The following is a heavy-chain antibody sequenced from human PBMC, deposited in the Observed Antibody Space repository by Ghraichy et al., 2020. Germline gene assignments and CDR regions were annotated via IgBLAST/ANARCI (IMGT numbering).Heavy chain of an antibody. V-gene: IGHV2-5*02. J-gene: IGHJ2*01. D-gene: IGHD3-10*01. CDR1: GFSLSTSGVG. CDR2: IFWDGDE. CDR3: ARRFGDVFSRPTDWYFDL. Sequence: SGPTLVKPTQTLTLTCAFSGFSLSTSGVGVGWIRQPPGKALEWLALIFWDGDERYSPSLKTRLTISKDTSKNQVVLTMTDMDPVDTATYYCARRFGDVFSRPTDWYFDLWGRGTLVTVSS.